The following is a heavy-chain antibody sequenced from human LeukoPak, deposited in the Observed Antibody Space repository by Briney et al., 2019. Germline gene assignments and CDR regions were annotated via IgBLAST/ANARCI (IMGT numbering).Heavy chain of an antibody. Sequence: SWVRQAPGKGLEWLAHIFSNDEKSYSTSLKSRLTIPKDTSKSQVVLTMTNTDPVDTATYYCARIVWFGELLYLFDYWGQGTLVTVSS. CDR2: IFSNDEK. J-gene: IGHJ4*02. D-gene: IGHD3-10*01. CDR3: ARIVWFGELLYLFDY. V-gene: IGHV2-26*01.